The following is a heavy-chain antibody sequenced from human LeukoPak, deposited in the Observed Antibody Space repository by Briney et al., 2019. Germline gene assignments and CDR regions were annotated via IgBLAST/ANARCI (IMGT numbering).Heavy chain of an antibody. CDR2: ISSSSSYI. Sequence: GGSLRLSCAASGFTFSSYSMNWVRQAPGKGLEWVSSISSSSSYIYYADSVKGRFTISRDNSKNTLYLQMNSLRAEDTAVYYCAKDRVTIFGVVIRCDYWGQGTLVTVSS. CDR3: AKDRVTIFGVVIRCDY. CDR1: GFTFSSYS. V-gene: IGHV3-21*04. J-gene: IGHJ4*02. D-gene: IGHD3-3*01.